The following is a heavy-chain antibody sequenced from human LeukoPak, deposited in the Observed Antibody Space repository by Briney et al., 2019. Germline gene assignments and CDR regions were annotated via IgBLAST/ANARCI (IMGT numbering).Heavy chain of an antibody. CDR2: MNPNSGAT. CDR1: GYTFSGYY. CDR3: ASDGSGSGWYFFDY. J-gene: IGHJ4*02. V-gene: IGHV1-2*02. D-gene: IGHD6-19*01. Sequence: ASVKVSCKTSGYTFSGYYMHWVRQAPGQGLEWMGLMNPNSGATNYEQKFQGRVSLTRDMSISTAYLELTSVTSDDTAVYYCASDGSGSGWYFFDYWGQGTLVTVSS.